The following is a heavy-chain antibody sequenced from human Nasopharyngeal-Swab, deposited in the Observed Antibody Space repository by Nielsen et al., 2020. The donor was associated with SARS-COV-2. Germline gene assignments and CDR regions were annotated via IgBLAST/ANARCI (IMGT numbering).Heavy chain of an antibody. Sequence: SETLSLTCTVSGGSISSSSYYWGWIRQPPGKGLEWIGSIYYSGSTYYNPSLKSRVTISVDTSKNQFSLKLSSVTAADTAVYYCARGVISSFDAFDIWGQGTTVTVSS. CDR2: IYYSGST. J-gene: IGHJ3*02. CDR1: GGSISSSSYY. D-gene: IGHD3-16*02. CDR3: ARGVISSFDAFDI. V-gene: IGHV4-39*01.